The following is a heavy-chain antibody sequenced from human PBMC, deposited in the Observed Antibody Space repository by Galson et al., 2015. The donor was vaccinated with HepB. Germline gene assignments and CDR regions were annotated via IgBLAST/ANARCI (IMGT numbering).Heavy chain of an antibody. CDR3: ARGDKLPTEQWLVYYFDY. Sequence: SLRLSCAASGFTFSSYSMNWVRQAPGKGLEWVSSISSSSYIYYADSVKGRFTISRDNAKNSLYLQMISLRAEGTAVYYCARGDKLPTEQWLVYYFDYWGQGTLVTVSS. V-gene: IGHV3-21*01. D-gene: IGHD6-19*01. J-gene: IGHJ4*02. CDR2: ISSSSYI. CDR1: GFTFSSYS.